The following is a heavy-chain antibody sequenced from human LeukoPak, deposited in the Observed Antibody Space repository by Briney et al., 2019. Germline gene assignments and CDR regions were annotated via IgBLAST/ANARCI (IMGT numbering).Heavy chain of an antibody. Sequence: GGSLRLSCAASGFTFSSYAMHWVRQVPGKGLEWVSGITWNSGSVDYADSVKGRFTISRDNAKNSLYLQMNSLRADDTALYYCAKDHGSSWYDYFDFWGQGTLLIVSS. CDR2: ITWNSGSV. CDR3: AKDHGSSWYDYFDF. D-gene: IGHD6-13*01. V-gene: IGHV3-9*01. J-gene: IGHJ4*02. CDR1: GFTFSSYA.